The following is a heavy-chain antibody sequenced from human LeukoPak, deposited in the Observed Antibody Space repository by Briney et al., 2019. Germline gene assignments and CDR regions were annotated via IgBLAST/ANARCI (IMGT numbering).Heavy chain of an antibody. D-gene: IGHD1-26*01. CDR1: GGSISSYY. CDR2: IYYSGST. J-gene: IGHJ6*02. V-gene: IGHV4-59*01. CDR3: ARTSGSYFYYYGMDV. Sequence: SETLSLTCTVSGGSISSYYWSWIRQPPGKGLEWIGYIYYSGSTNYNPSLESRVTISVDTSKNQFSLKLSSVTAADTAVYYCARTSGSYFYYYGMDVWGQGTTVTVSS.